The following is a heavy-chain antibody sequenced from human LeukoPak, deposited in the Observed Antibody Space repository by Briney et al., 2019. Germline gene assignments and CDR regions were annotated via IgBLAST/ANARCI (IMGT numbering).Heavy chain of an antibody. J-gene: IGHJ6*03. V-gene: IGHV3-7*01. CDR3: AREGSSSWRGWYMDV. CDR1: GFTFSNYW. D-gene: IGHD6-13*01. Sequence: GGSLRLSCAASGFTFSNYWMSWVRQAPGKGLEWVANIKQDGSGKYYVDSVKGRFTISRDNAKNSLYLHMNSLRAEDTAVYYCAREGSSSWRGWYMDVWGKGTTVTISS. CDR2: IKQDGSGK.